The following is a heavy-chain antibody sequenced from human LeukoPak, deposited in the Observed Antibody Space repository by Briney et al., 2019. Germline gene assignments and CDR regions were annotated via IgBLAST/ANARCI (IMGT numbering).Heavy chain of an antibody. CDR3: ARRYSGSSAPDY. V-gene: IGHV3-23*01. D-gene: IGHD6-6*01. Sequence: GGSLRLSCAASGFTFSSYAMSWVRQAPGKGLEWVSAISGSGDSTYYADSVKGRFTISRDNSKNTLYLQMKSLRAEDTAVYYCARRYSGSSAPDYWGQGTLVIVSS. CDR2: ISGSGDST. J-gene: IGHJ4*02. CDR1: GFTFSSYA.